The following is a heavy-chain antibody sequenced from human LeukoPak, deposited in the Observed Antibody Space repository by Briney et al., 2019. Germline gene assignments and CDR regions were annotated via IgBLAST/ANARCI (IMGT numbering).Heavy chain of an antibody. V-gene: IGHV4-4*02. D-gene: IGHD4-17*01. J-gene: IGHJ4*02. CDR1: GVSIISSHW. CDR2: IYHSGTT. CDR3: ATHFYGEYASYHLDR. Sequence: SETLSLTCAFSGVSIISSHWWSWARQSPGKGLEWIGEIYHSGTTNYNPSLKSRVPMSVDKSKKQFSLNLSSVTAADTAVYYCATHFYGEYASYHLDRWGQGTLVTVSS.